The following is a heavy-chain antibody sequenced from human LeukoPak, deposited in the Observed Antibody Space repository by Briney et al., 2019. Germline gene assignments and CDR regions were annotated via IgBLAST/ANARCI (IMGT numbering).Heavy chain of an antibody. CDR2: IIPIFGTA. Sequence: ASVKVSCKASGGTFSSYAISWVRQAPGQGLEWMGGIIPIFGTANYAQKFQGRVTITTDESTSTAYMELSSLRSEDTAVYYCASHRGYCSGGSCYAGNWFDPWGQGTLVTVSS. J-gene: IGHJ5*02. CDR1: GGTFSSYA. V-gene: IGHV1-69*05. D-gene: IGHD2-15*01. CDR3: ASHRGYCSGGSCYAGNWFDP.